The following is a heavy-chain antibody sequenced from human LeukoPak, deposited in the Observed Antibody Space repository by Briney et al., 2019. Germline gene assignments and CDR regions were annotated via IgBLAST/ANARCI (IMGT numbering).Heavy chain of an antibody. J-gene: IGHJ3*02. Sequence: GRSLRLSCAASGFTFSSYAMHWVRQAPGKGLEWVAVISYDGSNKYYADSVKGRFTISRDNSKNTLYLQMNSLRAEDTAVYYCARGPGFGAFDIWGQGTMATVSS. CDR1: GFTFSSYA. CDR2: ISYDGSNK. D-gene: IGHD3-10*01. V-gene: IGHV3-30-3*01. CDR3: ARGPGFGAFDI.